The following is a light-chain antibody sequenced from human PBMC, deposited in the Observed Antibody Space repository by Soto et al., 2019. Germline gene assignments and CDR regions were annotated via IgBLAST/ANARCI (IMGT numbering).Light chain of an antibody. CDR3: QSYDSSLSGFYV. CDR2: DVT. J-gene: IGLJ1*01. CDR1: SSDVGGYNH. V-gene: IGLV2-11*01. Sequence: QSVLTQPRSVSGSPGQSVTISCTGTSSDVGGYNHVSWYQQQPGKAPKLIIYDVTERPSGVPDRLSGSKSGNTASLTISGLQTEDEADYYCQSYDSSLSGFYVFGTGTKVTVL.